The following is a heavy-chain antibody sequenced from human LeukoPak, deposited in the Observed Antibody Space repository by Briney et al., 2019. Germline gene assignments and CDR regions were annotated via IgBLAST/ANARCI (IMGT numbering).Heavy chain of an antibody. CDR1: GGTFSSYA. CDR2: IIPILGIA. D-gene: IGHD2-2*01. J-gene: IGHJ6*02. CDR3: ARTRGTTNLGYYYYGMDV. Sequence: SVKVSCKASGGTFSSYATSWVRQAPGQGLEWMGRIIPILGIANYAQKFQGRVTITADKSTSTAYMELSSLRSEDTAVYYCARTRGTTNLGYYYYGMDVWGQGTTVTVSS. V-gene: IGHV1-69*04.